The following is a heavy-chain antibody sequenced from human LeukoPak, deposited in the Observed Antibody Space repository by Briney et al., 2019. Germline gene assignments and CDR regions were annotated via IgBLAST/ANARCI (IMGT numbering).Heavy chain of an antibody. J-gene: IGHJ4*02. CDR3: AKEDDSSSWSDY. Sequence: PGGSLRLSCAASGFTFSSYAMHWVRQAPGKGLEWVAVISYDGSNKYYADSVKGRFTISRDNSKNTLYLQMNSLRAEDTAVYYCAKEDDSSSWSDYWGQGTLVTVSS. CDR2: ISYDGSNK. CDR1: GFTFSSYA. D-gene: IGHD6-13*01. V-gene: IGHV3-30*01.